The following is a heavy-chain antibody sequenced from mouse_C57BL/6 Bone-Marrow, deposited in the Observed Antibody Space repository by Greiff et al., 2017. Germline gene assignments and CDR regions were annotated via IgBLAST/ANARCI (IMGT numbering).Heavy chain of an antibody. V-gene: IGHV1-64*01. D-gene: IGHD1-3*01. Sequence: QVQLQQPGAELVKPGASVKLSCKASGYTFTSYRMHWVKQRPGPGLEWIGIIHPNSGSTNYNEKFKNKATLTVDKSSSPAYLQLSSLTSEDSAVYYWARSVLNAWFAYWGQGTLVTVSA. CDR2: IHPNSGST. CDR1: GYTFTSYR. J-gene: IGHJ3*01. CDR3: ARSVLNAWFAY.